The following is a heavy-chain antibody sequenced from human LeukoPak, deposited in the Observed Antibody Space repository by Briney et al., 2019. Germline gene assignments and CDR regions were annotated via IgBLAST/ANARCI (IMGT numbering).Heavy chain of an antibody. Sequence: GGSLRLSCAASGFTFSSYWMHWVRQAPGKGLVWVSRINTDESSTSYADSVKGRFTTSRDNAKNTLYLQMNSLRAEDTAVYYCARAYYNFWSVYSSGSTNYYYMDVWGKGTTVTASS. J-gene: IGHJ6*03. CDR2: INTDESST. CDR1: GFTFSSYW. V-gene: IGHV3-74*01. D-gene: IGHD3-3*01. CDR3: ARAYYNFWSVYSSGSTNYYYMDV.